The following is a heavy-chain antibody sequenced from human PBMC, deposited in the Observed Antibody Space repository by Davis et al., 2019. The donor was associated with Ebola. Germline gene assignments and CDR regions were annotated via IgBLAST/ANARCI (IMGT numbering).Heavy chain of an antibody. V-gene: IGHV3-49*03. CDR2: IRSKAYGGTT. Sequence: PGGSLRLSCTASGFTFGDYAMSWFRQAPGKGLEWVGFIRSKAYGGTTEYAASVKGRFTISRDDSKSIAYLQMNSLKTEDTAAYYCTREPLAGPGIAFDIWGQGTMVTVSS. CDR1: GFTFGDYA. J-gene: IGHJ3*02. D-gene: IGHD6-19*01. CDR3: TREPLAGPGIAFDI.